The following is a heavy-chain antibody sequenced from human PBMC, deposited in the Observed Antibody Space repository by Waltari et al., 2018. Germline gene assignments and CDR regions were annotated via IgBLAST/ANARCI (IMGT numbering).Heavy chain of an antibody. CDR1: GGTFSSST. V-gene: IGHV1-69*08. CDR2: IIPILGIA. D-gene: IGHD3-22*01. Sequence: QVQLVQSGAEVKKPGSSVKVSCTASGGTFSSSTISWVRQGPGQGLEWMGRIIPILGIANYAQKFQGRVTITADKSTSTAYMELSSLRSEDTAVYYCARDSPYYYDSSGYWDWGQGTLVTVSS. CDR3: ARDSPYYYDSSGYWD. J-gene: IGHJ4*02.